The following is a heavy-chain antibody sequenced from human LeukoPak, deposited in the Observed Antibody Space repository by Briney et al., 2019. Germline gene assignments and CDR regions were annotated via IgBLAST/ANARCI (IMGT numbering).Heavy chain of an antibody. CDR3: ARASDPWLQLT. CDR2: IKQDGSEK. J-gene: IGHJ5*02. V-gene: IGHV3-7*05. CDR1: GFTFSNYW. Sequence: GGSLRLSCAASGFTFSNYWMIWVRQAPGKGLEWVGNIKQDGSEKRYADSVRGRFSISRDNAQTSLYLQMNSLRAEDTAVYYCARASDPWLQLTWGQGTLVTVSP. D-gene: IGHD5-24*01.